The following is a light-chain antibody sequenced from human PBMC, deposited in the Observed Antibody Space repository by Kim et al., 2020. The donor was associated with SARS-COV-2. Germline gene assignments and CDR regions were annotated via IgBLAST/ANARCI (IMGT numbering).Light chain of an antibody. CDR2: DAS. V-gene: IGKV1-5*01. J-gene: IGKJ4*01. Sequence: ASVGDRVTITCRASQSISSWLAWYQQKPGKAPKLLIYDASSLESGVPSRFSGSGSGTEFTLTISSLQPDDFATYYCQQYNSYLLTFGGGTKVDIK. CDR3: QQYNSYLLT. CDR1: QSISSW.